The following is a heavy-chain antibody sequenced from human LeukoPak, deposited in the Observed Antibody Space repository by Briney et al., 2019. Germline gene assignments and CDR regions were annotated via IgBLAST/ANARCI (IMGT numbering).Heavy chain of an antibody. D-gene: IGHD3-10*01. Sequence: SETLSLTCTVSGGSISSYYWSWIRQPPGKGLEWIGSIYYSGSTYYNPSLKSRVTISVDTSKNQFSLKLSSVAATDTAIYYCASVGESDDYWGQGTLVTVSS. J-gene: IGHJ4*02. CDR3: ASVGESDDY. CDR2: IYYSGST. CDR1: GGSISSYY. V-gene: IGHV4-59*12.